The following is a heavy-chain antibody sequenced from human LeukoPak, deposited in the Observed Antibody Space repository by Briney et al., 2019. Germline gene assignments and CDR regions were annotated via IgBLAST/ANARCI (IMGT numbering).Heavy chain of an antibody. J-gene: IGHJ4*02. V-gene: IGHV3-23*01. D-gene: IGHD4/OR15-4a*01. CDR3: ARRAGAYSHPYDY. Sequence: RPGGSLRLSCAASGFTFSSYAMTWVRQAPGKGLEWVSTITNSGANTYYADSVKGRFTISRDNSKNDLYLQMISLRAEDTAVYYCARRAGAYSHPYDYWGQGTLVTVSS. CDR2: ITNSGANT. CDR1: GFTFSSYA.